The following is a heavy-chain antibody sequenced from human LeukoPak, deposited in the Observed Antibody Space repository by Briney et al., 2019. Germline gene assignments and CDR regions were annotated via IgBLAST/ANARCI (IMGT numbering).Heavy chain of an antibody. CDR2: IYYSGST. V-gene: IGHV4-59*08. CDR1: GGSISSYY. D-gene: IGHD3-22*01. J-gene: IGHJ4*02. CDR3: ARHESTYYDDSSAYFAAFDY. Sequence: TSETLSLTCTVSGGSISSYYWSWIRQPPGKGLEWIGYIYYSGSTNYNPSLKSRVTISVDTSKNQFSLKLSSVTAADTAVYYCARHESTYYDDSSAYFAAFDYWGQGTLVTVSS.